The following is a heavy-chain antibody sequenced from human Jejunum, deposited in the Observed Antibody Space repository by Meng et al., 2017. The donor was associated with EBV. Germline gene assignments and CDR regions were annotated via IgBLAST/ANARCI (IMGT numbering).Heavy chain of an antibody. CDR1: GYRFTTYF. CDR2: INCNNGDT. V-gene: IGHV1-2*06. CDR3: ARIRYGTGTDWFDP. D-gene: IGHD3-10*01. Sequence: AQVVQSGTEVKKPGASVGVSCKAFGYRFTTYFIHWVRQAPGQGLEWMGRINCNNGDTDYAQKFQDRVTMTRDTSITTAYMDLTGLTSNDTAFYYCARIRYGTGTDWFDPWGQGTLVTVSS. J-gene: IGHJ5*02.